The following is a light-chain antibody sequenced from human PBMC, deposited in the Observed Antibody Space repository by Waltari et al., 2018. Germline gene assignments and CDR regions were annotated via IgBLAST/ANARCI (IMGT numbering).Light chain of an antibody. CDR2: DVN. Sequence: QSALTQPASVSGSPGQSITIFCTGTSSDIGAYNFVSWYQKHPGKAPKVMIYDVNNRPSGVSSRFSGSKSGNTASLTISGLQAEDEADYYCSSYTTGSTRYVFGSGTKVTVI. J-gene: IGLJ1*01. V-gene: IGLV2-14*03. CDR3: SSYTTGSTRYV. CDR1: SSDIGAYNF.